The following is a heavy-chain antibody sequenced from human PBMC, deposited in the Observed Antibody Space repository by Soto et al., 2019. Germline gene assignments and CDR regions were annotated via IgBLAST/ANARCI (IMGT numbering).Heavy chain of an antibody. CDR2: IKSKTDGGTT. D-gene: IGHD6-19*01. V-gene: IGHV3-15*01. CDR3: TTDFGAVAGNDAFEI. CDR1: GFTFSNAW. J-gene: IGHJ3*02. Sequence: PGGSLRLSCAASGFTFSNAWMSWVRQAPGKGLEWVGRIKSKTDGGTTDYAAPVKGRFTISRDDSKNTLYLQMNSLKTEDTAVYYCTTDFGAVAGNDAFEIWGQGTMVTVSS.